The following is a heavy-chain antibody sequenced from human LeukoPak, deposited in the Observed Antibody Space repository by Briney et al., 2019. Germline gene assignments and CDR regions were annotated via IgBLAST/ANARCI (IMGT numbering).Heavy chain of an antibody. CDR2: ISGSGGST. V-gene: IGHV3-23*01. CDR3: AKDPIPDRVAERQSWFDP. D-gene: IGHD3-3*01. J-gene: IGHJ5*02. Sequence: PGGSLRLSCAASGFTFSSYAMSWVRQAPGKGLEWVSGISGSGGSTYYADSVEGRFTIPRDNAKNTLYLQMNSLRAEDTAVYYCAKDPIPDRVAERQSWFDPWGQGALVTVSS. CDR1: GFTFSSYA.